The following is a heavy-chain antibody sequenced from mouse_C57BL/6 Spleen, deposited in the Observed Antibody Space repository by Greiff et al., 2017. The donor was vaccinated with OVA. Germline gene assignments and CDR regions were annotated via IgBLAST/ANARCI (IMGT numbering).Heavy chain of an antibody. CDR3: ARGDWDIGY. J-gene: IGHJ2*01. V-gene: IGHV1-82*01. CDR2: IYPGDGDT. Sequence: VKVVESGPELVKPGASVKISCKASGYAFSSSWMNWVKQRPGKGLEWIGRIYPGDGDTNYNGKFKGKATLTADKSSSTAYMQLSSLTSEDSAVYFCARGDWDIGYWGQGTTLTVSS. D-gene: IGHD4-1*01. CDR1: GYAFSSSW.